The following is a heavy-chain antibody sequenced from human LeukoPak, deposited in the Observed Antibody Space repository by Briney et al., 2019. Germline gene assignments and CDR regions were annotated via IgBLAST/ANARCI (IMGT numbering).Heavy chain of an antibody. CDR1: GGSISSGDYY. V-gene: IGHV4-30-4*01. CDR2: IYYSGST. Sequence: PSETLSLTCTVSGGSISSGDYYWSWIRQPPGKGLEWIGYIYYSGSTCYNPSLKSRVTISVDTSKNQFSLKLSSVTAADTAVYYCARVDYDILTGYSGVPQPVDYWGQGTLVTVSS. D-gene: IGHD3-9*01. J-gene: IGHJ4*02. CDR3: ARVDYDILTGYSGVPQPVDY.